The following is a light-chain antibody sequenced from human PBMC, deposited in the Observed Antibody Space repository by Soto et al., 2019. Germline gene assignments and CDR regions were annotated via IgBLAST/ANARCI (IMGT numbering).Light chain of an antibody. J-gene: IGKJ4*01. CDR2: DAS. CDR3: QQRSNWPPT. CDR1: QSVSSY. V-gene: IGKV3-11*01. Sequence: EIVLTQSPATLSLSPGERATLSCRASQSVSSYLAWYQQKSGQAPRLLIFDASNRATGIPARFSGSGSGTVFTLTISSLEPEDFAVYYCQQRSNWPPTFGGGTKVEIK.